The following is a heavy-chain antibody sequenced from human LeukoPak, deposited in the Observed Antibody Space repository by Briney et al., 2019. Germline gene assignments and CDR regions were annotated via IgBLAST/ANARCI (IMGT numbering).Heavy chain of an antibody. CDR2: FDPEDGET. Sequence: GASVKVSCKVSGYTLTELSMHWVRRAPGKGLEWMGGFDPEDGETIYAQKFQGRVTMTEDTSTDTAYMELSSLRSEDTAVYYCATLGITMVRGVLAFDYWGQGTLVTVSS. CDR3: ATLGITMVRGVLAFDY. D-gene: IGHD3-10*01. V-gene: IGHV1-24*01. CDR1: GYTLTELS. J-gene: IGHJ4*02.